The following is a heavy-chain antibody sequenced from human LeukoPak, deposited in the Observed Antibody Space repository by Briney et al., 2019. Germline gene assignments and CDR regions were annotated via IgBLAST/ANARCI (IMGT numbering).Heavy chain of an antibody. CDR3: ARTRYYYNSRSYGAPYYFDY. CDR1: GGSISSISYY. V-gene: IGHV4-39*01. D-gene: IGHD3-10*01. Sequence: PSETLSLTCTVSGGSISSISYYWGWIRQPPGKGLEWIGSIYYSGSTYYNPSLKSRVTISVDTSKNQFSLKLSSVTAADTAVYYCARTRYYYNSRSYGAPYYFDYWGQGTLVTVSS. J-gene: IGHJ4*02. CDR2: IYYSGST.